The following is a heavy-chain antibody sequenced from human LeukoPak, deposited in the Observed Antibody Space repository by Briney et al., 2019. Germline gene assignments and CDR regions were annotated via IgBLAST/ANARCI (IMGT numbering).Heavy chain of an antibody. Sequence: SVKVSCKASGGTFSSYAISWVRQAPGQGLEWMGRIIPIFGTANYAQKFQGRVTITTDESTSTAYMELSSLRPEDTAVYYCARSLYDILTGYKKYYFDYWGQGTLVTVSS. CDR2: IIPIFGTA. V-gene: IGHV1-69*05. CDR1: GGTFSSYA. D-gene: IGHD3-9*01. J-gene: IGHJ4*02. CDR3: ARSLYDILTGYKKYYFDY.